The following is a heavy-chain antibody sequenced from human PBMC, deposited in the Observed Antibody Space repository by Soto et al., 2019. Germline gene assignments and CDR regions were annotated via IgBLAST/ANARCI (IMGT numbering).Heavy chain of an antibody. CDR2: IFPSDSDT. V-gene: IGHV5-51*01. CDR1: GYTFATYW. J-gene: IGHJ4*02. Sequence: GESLKISCKGSGYTFATYWIAWVRQMPGKGLEWMGIIFPSDSDTRYSPSFQGQVIISADKSISTAYLQWSSLKASDTAMYYCARLGAGLDYWGQGTQVTVSS. CDR3: ARLGAGLDY. D-gene: IGHD3-10*01.